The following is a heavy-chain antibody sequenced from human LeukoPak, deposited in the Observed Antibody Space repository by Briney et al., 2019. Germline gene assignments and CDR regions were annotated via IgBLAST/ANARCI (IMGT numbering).Heavy chain of an antibody. Sequence: PGGSLRLSCAASGFTFSSYAMSWVRQAPGKGLEWVAGISYDGSSKYYADSVKGRFTISRDNAKNSLYLQMNSLRAEDTAVYYCASGGATVTTSFDYWGQGTLVTVSS. J-gene: IGHJ4*02. CDR1: GFTFSSYA. CDR3: ASGGATVTTSFDY. V-gene: IGHV3-30*03. D-gene: IGHD4-17*01. CDR2: ISYDGSSK.